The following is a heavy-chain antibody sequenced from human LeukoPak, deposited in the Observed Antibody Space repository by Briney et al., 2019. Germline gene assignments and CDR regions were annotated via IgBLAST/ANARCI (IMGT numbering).Heavy chain of an antibody. J-gene: IGHJ5*02. D-gene: IGHD5-12*01. CDR2: IYYSGST. V-gene: IGHV4-30-4*01. CDR3: ARGFSGVATVDP. CDR1: GGSISSGDYY. Sequence: SQTLSLTCTVSGGSISSGDYYWSWVRQPPGTGLEWIGYIYYSGSTYYNPSLKSRVTISVDTSKNQFSLKLSSVTAADTVVYYCARGFSGVATVDPWGQGTLVTVSS.